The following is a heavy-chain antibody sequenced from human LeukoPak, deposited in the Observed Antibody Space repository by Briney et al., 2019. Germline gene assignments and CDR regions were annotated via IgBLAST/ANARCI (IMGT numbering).Heavy chain of an antibody. D-gene: IGHD1-26*01. CDR3: AGGLRGATGNFGY. CDR1: GFTFSSYA. Sequence: GGSLRLSCAASGFTFSSYAMSWVRQAPGKGLDWVSAISGSGGSTYYADSVKGRFTISRDNSKNTLYLQMNSLRAEDAAVYYCAGGLRGATGNFGYWGQGTLVTVSS. CDR2: ISGSGGST. V-gene: IGHV3-23*01. J-gene: IGHJ4*02.